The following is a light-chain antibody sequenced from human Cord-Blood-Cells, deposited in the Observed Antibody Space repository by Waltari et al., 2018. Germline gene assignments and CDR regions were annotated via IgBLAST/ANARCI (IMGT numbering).Light chain of an antibody. CDR3: QQYNNWPPFT. CDR2: VAA. CDR1: QSVSSN. Sequence: EIVLTQSPATLSVSQGERATLSCMASQSVSSNLAWYQQKPGQAPRLLIYVAATRATGIPARFSGSGSGTEFTLTISSLQSEDFAVYYCQQYNNWPPFTFGPGTKVDIK. V-gene: IGKV3-15*01. J-gene: IGKJ3*01.